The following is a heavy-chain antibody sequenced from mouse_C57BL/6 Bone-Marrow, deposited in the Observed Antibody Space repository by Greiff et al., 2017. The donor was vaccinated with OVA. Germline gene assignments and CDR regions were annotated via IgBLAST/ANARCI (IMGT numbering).Heavy chain of an antibody. Sequence: EVQLVESGGGLVRPGGSLKLSFAASGSTFSNYAMSWVRQTPEKRLEWFATISDGGSYTYYPDNVKGRFTISRDNAKNNLYLQMSHLKSEDTAMYYCAGYANSYAMDYWGQGTSVTVSS. J-gene: IGHJ4*01. D-gene: IGHD2-1*01. CDR1: GSTFSNYA. CDR2: ISDGGSYT. CDR3: AGYANSYAMDY. V-gene: IGHV5-4*01.